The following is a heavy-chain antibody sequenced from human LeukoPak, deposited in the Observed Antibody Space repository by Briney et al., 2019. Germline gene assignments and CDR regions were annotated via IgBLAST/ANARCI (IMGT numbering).Heavy chain of an antibody. CDR1: GGSFSGYY. Sequence: SETLSLTCTVYGGSFSGYYWSWIRQPPGKGLEWIGEINHSGSTNYNPSLKSRVTISVDTSKNQFSLKLSSVTAADTAVYYCARGVAAGYWGQGTLVTVSS. J-gene: IGHJ4*02. CDR3: ARGVAAGY. CDR2: INHSGST. D-gene: IGHD6-19*01. V-gene: IGHV4-34*01.